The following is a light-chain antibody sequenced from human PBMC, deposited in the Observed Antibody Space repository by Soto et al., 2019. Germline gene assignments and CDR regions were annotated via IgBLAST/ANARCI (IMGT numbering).Light chain of an antibody. J-gene: IGLJ1*01. V-gene: IGLV1-44*01. CDR1: RSNLGRNT. Sequence: QSVLTQPPSASGTPGQRVTISCSGSRSNLGRNTVNWYLHFPGTAPKLLIYRDTLRPSGVPDRFSASKSGTSASLAVSGIQSEDEAGYSCAAWDDNLNGFVFGTGTKVTVL. CDR3: AAWDDNLNGFV. CDR2: RDT.